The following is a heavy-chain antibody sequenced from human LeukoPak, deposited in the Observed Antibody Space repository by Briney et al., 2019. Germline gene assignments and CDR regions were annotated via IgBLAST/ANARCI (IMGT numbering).Heavy chain of an antibody. V-gene: IGHV3-7*01. J-gene: IGHJ4*02. Sequence: GGSLRLSCAASGFTFSSHWMSWVRQAPGQGLEWVANIRQDGNQEKYVDSVKGRFTISRDNAKNSLYLQMNSLRVEDTAVYYCASDYYDIRGPGNFDYWGQGTLVTVSS. CDR3: ASDYYDIRGPGNFDY. CDR1: GFTFSSHW. CDR2: IRQDGNQE. D-gene: IGHD3-22*01.